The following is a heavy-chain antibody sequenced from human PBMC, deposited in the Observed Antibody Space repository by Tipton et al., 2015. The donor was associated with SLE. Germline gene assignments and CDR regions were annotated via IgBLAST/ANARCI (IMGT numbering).Heavy chain of an antibody. D-gene: IGHD3-10*01. CDR1: GFTFSSYS. CDR2: ISSSGAST. V-gene: IGHV3-23*01. J-gene: IGHJ4*02. Sequence: SLRLSCAACGFTFSSYSMNWVRQAPGKGLEWVSAISSSGASTYYADSVKGRFTISRDNPNNTLFLQMGSLRAEDMAVYYCVRGGKFLWFGESNDYWGQGTLVTVSS. CDR3: VRGGKFLWFGESNDY.